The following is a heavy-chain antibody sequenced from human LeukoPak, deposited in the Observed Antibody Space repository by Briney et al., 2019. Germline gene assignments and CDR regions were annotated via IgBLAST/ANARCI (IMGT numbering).Heavy chain of an antibody. CDR3: ARGRLIGP. D-gene: IGHD5-12*01. CDR2: VYNSRST. J-gene: IGHJ5*02. Sequence: PSETLSLTCTVSGGSISSYHWNWIRQPPGKGLEWIGYVYNSRSTNYNPSLKSRVTISVDTSKNQFSLKLSSVTAADTALYYCARGRLIGPWGQGALVTVSS. CDR1: GGSISSYH. V-gene: IGHV4-59*01.